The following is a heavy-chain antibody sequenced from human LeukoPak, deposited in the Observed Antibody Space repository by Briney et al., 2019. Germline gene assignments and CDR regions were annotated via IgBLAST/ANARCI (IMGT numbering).Heavy chain of an antibody. CDR2: VSSSGGTT. CDR3: ARVVGAAGFSFDP. J-gene: IGHJ5*02. Sequence: GGSLRLSCAASGFTFSSYGMSWVRQAPGKGLEWVSAVSSSGGTTYYADSVKGRFTISRDNSKNTLSLQMNSLRAEDTAVYYCARVVGAAGFSFDPWGQGTLVTVSS. V-gene: IGHV3-23*01. D-gene: IGHD6-13*01. CDR1: GFTFSSYG.